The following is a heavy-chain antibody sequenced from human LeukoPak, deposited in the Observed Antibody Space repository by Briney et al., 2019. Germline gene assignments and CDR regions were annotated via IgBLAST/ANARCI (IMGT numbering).Heavy chain of an antibody. CDR2: IIPILGIA. J-gene: IGHJ4*02. CDR3: ASSVSADTAMDSDY. CDR1: VGTFSSYA. Sequence: SVKVSCKASVGTFSSYAISWVRQAPGQGLEWMGRIIPILGIANYAQKFQGSVTITADKSTSTAYMELSSLRSEDTAVYYCASSVSADTAMDSDYWGQGTLFTVSS. V-gene: IGHV1-69*04. D-gene: IGHD5-18*01.